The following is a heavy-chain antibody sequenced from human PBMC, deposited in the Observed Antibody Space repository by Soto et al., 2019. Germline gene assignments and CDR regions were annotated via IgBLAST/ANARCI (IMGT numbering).Heavy chain of an antibody. J-gene: IGHJ4*02. CDR3: ARKNPDAPAFFAY. CDR1: GGSINNNHYY. Sequence: SETLSLTCTVSGGSINNNHYYWGWVRQPPGKGLEWIARISYSGTTYFNPSLKSRVVKCVDTSRNQFSLRLTSVTAADPAVYYGARKNPDAPAFFAYWGKGILLTVS. CDR2: ISYSGTT. V-gene: IGHV4-39*01. D-gene: IGHD3-3*01.